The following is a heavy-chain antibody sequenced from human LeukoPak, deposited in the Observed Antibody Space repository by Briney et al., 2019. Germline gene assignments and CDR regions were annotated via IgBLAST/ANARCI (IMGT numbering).Heavy chain of an antibody. CDR2: IRYDGSNK. J-gene: IGHJ4*02. D-gene: IGHD6-13*01. CDR3: AKDQQLGPYYFDY. CDR1: GFTFSSYG. V-gene: IGHV3-30*02. Sequence: HPGGSLRLSCAASGFTFSSYGMHWVRQAPGKGLEWVAFIRYDGSNKYYADSVKGRFTISRDNSKNTLYLQMNSLRAEDTAVYYCAKDQQLGPYYFDYWGQGTLVTVSS.